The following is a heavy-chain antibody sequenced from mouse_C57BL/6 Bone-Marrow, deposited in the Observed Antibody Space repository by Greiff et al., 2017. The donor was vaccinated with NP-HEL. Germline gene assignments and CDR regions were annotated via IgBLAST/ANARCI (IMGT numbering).Heavy chain of an antibody. J-gene: IGHJ1*03. Sequence: EVQLVESGGDLVQPGGSLKLSCAATGFTFSSYGMSWVRQTPDKRLEWVATISSGGSYTYYPDSVKGRFTISRDNAKNTLYLHMSSLMSEDTAVFYYCRRDNWYFDVWGKGTPVTVAS. CDR2: ISSGGSYT. V-gene: IGHV5-6*01. CDR3: CRRDNWYFDV. CDR1: GFTFSSYG.